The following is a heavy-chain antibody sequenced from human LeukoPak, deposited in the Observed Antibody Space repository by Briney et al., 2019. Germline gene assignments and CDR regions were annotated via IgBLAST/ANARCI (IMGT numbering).Heavy chain of an antibody. D-gene: IGHD3-10*02. J-gene: IGHJ6*02. CDR1: GGSISSGTYY. Sequence: SETLSLTCTVSGGSISSGTYYWSWIRQPPGKGLEWIGYIYYSGSTNYNPSLKSRVTISVDTSKNQFSLKLSSVTAADTAVYYCARVYRNVPSYYYYGMDVWGQGTTVTVSS. CDR3: ARVYRNVPSYYYYGMDV. V-gene: IGHV4-61*01. CDR2: IYYSGST.